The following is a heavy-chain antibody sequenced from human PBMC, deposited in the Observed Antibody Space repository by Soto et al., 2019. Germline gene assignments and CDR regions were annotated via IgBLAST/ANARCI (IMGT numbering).Heavy chain of an antibody. Sequence: APMEVSWKSSASTFPRYPIRYVLHAIGQGLEWMGWMNPNSGNTGYAQKFQGRVTMPRNTSISTAYMELSSLRSEDTAVYYCARGHNYYDSSGPDDYWGQGTRVNVSA. CDR3: ARGHNYYDSSGPDDY. CDR2: MNPNSGNT. V-gene: IGHV1-8*01. D-gene: IGHD3-22*01. CDR1: ASTFPRYP. J-gene: IGHJ4*02.